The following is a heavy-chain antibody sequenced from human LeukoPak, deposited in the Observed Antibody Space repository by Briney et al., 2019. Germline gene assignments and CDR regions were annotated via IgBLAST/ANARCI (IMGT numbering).Heavy chain of an antibody. V-gene: IGHV3-21*04. D-gene: IGHD5-12*01. CDR3: ARVGTSSRYEGLYYFDY. Sequence: GGSLRLSCAASGFTFSSYSMNWVRQAPGKGLEWVSSISSSSSYIYYADSVKGRFTISRDNAKNSLYLQMNSLRAEDTALYHCARVGTSSRYEGLYYFDYWGQGTLVTVSS. CDR1: GFTFSSYS. CDR2: ISSSSSYI. J-gene: IGHJ4*02.